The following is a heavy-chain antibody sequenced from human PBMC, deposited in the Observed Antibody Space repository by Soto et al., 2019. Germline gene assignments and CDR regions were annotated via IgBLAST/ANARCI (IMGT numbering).Heavy chain of an antibody. CDR3: ARGQATMIVVVGDY. J-gene: IGHJ4*02. D-gene: IGHD3-22*01. CDR2: ISAYNGNT. V-gene: IGHV1-18*01. CDR1: GYTFTSYG. Sequence: ASVKVSCTASGYTFTSYGISCVRQAPGQGLEWMGWISAYNGNTNYAQKLQGRVTMTTDTSTSTAYMELRSLRSDDTAVYYCARGQATMIVVVGDYWGQGTLVTVSS.